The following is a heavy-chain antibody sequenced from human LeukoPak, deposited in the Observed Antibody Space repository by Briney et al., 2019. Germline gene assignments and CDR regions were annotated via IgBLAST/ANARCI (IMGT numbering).Heavy chain of an antibody. V-gene: IGHV4-39*02. J-gene: IGHJ4*02. D-gene: IGHD3-3*01. CDR1: CGSITSTSYS. Sequence: SETLSLTCTVSCGSITSTSYSWGWIRQPPGKGLEWIGSIFHSGSTYYSPSLKSRVTISVDTSENHFSLKMSSVTAADTAVYYCAGRAIFGVDRSFDYWGQGTLVTVSS. CDR2: IFHSGST. CDR3: AGRAIFGVDRSFDY.